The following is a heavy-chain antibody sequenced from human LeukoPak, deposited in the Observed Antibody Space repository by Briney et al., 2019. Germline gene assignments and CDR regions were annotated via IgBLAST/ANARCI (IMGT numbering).Heavy chain of an antibody. CDR1: GFTFDDYT. V-gene: IGHV3-43*01. Sequence: GGSLRLSCAASGFTFDDYTMHWVRQAPGKGLEWVSLISWDGGSTYYADSVKGRFTISRDNSKNSLYLQMNSLRAEDTAVYYCARYYGDYSWFDPWGQGTLVTVSS. D-gene: IGHD4-17*01. J-gene: IGHJ5*02. CDR2: ISWDGGST. CDR3: ARYYGDYSWFDP.